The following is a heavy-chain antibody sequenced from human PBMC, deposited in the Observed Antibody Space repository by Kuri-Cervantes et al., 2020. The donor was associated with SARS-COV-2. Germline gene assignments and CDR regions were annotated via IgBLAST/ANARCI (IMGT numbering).Heavy chain of an antibody. CDR1: GFTFSSYG. V-gene: IGHV3-30*18. J-gene: IGHJ4*02. CDR2: ISYDGSNK. Sequence: GESLKISCAASGFTFSSYGMHWVRQAPGKGLEWVAVISYDGSNKYYADSVKGRFTISRDNSKNTLYLQMNSLRAEDTAVYYCAKDLCGGDCPPLDYWDQGTLVTVSS. D-gene: IGHD2-21*01. CDR3: AKDLCGGDCPPLDY.